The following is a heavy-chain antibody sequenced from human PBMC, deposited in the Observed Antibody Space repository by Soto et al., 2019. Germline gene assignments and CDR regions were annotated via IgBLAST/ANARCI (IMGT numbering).Heavy chain of an antibody. Sequence: GGSLRLSCAASGFTFSSYWMSWVRQAPGKGLEWVANIKQDGSEKYYVDSVKGRFTISRDNAKNSLYLQMNSLRAEDTAVYYCARLFDFWSGYNYYYGMDVWGQGTTVTVSS. D-gene: IGHD3-3*01. CDR3: ARLFDFWSGYNYYYGMDV. CDR1: GFTFSSYW. V-gene: IGHV3-7*05. CDR2: IKQDGSEK. J-gene: IGHJ6*01.